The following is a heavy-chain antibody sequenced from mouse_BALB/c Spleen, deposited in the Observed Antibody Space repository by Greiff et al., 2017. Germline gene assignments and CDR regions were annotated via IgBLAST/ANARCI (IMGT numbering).Heavy chain of an antibody. CDR2: INPGSGGT. CDR3: AREGYDEGAWFAY. CDR1: GYAFTNYL. Sequence: QVQLKESGAELVRPGTSVKVSCKASGYAFTNYLIEWVKQRPGQGLEWIGVINPGSGGTNYNEKFKGKATLTADKSSSTAYMQLSSLTSDDSAVYFCAREGYDEGAWFAYWGQGTLVTVSA. V-gene: IGHV1-54*01. D-gene: IGHD2-2*01. J-gene: IGHJ3*01.